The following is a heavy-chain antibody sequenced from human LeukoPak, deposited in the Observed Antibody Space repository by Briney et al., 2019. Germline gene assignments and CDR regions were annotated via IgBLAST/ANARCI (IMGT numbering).Heavy chain of an antibody. Sequence: PGGSLRLSCAASGFTFSSYAMSWVRQAPAKGLDWVSAISGSGGSTYYADSVKGRFTISRDNSKNTLYLQMNSLRAEDTAVYYCAKAIGDYVAFDIWGQGTMVTVSS. CDR3: AKAIGDYVAFDI. V-gene: IGHV3-23*01. CDR1: GFTFSSYA. CDR2: ISGSGGST. D-gene: IGHD4-17*01. J-gene: IGHJ3*02.